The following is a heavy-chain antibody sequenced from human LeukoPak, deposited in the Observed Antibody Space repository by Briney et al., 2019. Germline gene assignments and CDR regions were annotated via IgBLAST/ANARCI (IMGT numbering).Heavy chain of an antibody. J-gene: IGHJ4*02. V-gene: IGHV4-34*01. Sequence: SETLSLTCAVYGGSFSGYYWSCIGQPPGKGLEWIGEINHSGSTNYNPSLKSRGTISVDTSKNQFPLKLSSVTAADTAVYYCARAGKYDFWSGYYPLFDYWGQGTLVTVSS. CDR3: ARAGKYDFWSGYYPLFDY. CDR1: GGSFSGYY. CDR2: INHSGST. D-gene: IGHD3-3*01.